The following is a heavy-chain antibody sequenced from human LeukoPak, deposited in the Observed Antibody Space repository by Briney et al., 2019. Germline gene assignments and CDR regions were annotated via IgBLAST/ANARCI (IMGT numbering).Heavy chain of an antibody. CDR3: ARGGSCLSAFDI. J-gene: IGHJ3*02. CDR1: GFTFSTNG. D-gene: IGHD2-15*01. Sequence: PGGSLRLSCAASGFTFSTNGMSWVRQAPGKGLEWVSCISSSGGSTSYADSVKGRFTVSRDNSKNTLYLQMNSLRAEDTAVYYCARGGSCLSAFDIWGQGTMVTVAS. CDR2: ISSSGGST. V-gene: IGHV3-23*01.